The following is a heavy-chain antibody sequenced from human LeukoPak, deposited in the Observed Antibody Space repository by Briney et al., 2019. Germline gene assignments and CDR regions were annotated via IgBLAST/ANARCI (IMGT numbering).Heavy chain of an antibody. J-gene: IGHJ6*03. CDR1: GGSISNYY. V-gene: IGHV4-59*01. Sequence: SETLSLTCTVSGGSISNYYWSWIRQPPGKGLEWIGYISYIGSTKYNPSLKSRVTISEDTSKKQFSLKLSSMTAADTAVYYCAGSYHYYMDVWGKGTTVTVSS. CDR3: AGSYHYYMDV. CDR2: ISYIGST.